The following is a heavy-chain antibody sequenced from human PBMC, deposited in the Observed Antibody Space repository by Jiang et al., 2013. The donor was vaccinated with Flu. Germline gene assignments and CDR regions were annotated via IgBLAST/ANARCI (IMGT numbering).Heavy chain of an antibody. CDR2: MSPNSGRA. Sequence: CKASGYTFTHYDINWVRQATGQGLEWMGWMSPNSGRAGYAQQFQGRVTMTTNTSISTVYMELNSLRSDDTAVYYCARAFSFRRGWFDPWGQGTLVTVSS. V-gene: IGHV1-8*01. J-gene: IGHJ5*02. CDR1: GYTFTHYD. CDR3: ARAFSFRRGWFDP.